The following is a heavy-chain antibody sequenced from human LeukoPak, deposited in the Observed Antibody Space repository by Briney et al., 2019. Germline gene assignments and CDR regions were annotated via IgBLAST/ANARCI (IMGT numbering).Heavy chain of an antibody. V-gene: IGHV3-23*01. D-gene: IGHD3-10*01. J-gene: IGHJ6*02. CDR2: ITGSGGST. CDR1: GFTFSSYT. Sequence: GGSLRLSCAASGFTFSSYTMSWVRQAPGKGLEWVSVITGSGGSTYYADSVKGRFTISRDNSKNTLYLQMNSLRAEDTAVYYCARDRGPSSYYGMDVWGQGTTVTVSS. CDR3: ARDRGPSSYYGMDV.